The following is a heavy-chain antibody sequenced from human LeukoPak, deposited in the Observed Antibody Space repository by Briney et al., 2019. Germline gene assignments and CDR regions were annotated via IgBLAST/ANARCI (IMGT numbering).Heavy chain of an antibody. J-gene: IGHJ4*02. CDR2: ISYDGSNK. V-gene: IGHV3-30*04. CDR1: GFTFSSYV. Sequence: PGRSLRLSCAASGFTFSSYVMHWVRQAPGKGLEWVAVISYDGSNKYYADSVKGRFTISRDNSKNTLYLQMNSLRAEDTAVYYCAREGVEGNYYGSGSPVDYWGQGTLVTVSS. CDR3: AREGVEGNYYGSGSPVDY. D-gene: IGHD3-10*01.